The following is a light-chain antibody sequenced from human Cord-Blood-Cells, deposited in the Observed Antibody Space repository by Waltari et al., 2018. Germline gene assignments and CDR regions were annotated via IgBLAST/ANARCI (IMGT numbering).Light chain of an antibody. CDR2: GAS. V-gene: IGKV3-15*01. J-gene: IGKJ1*01. CDR3: QQYNNWPRT. CDR1: QSVSSN. Sequence: VMTQSQATLSLSPGGRGAQSCRASQSVSSNLAWYQQKPGQAPRLLIYGASTRATGIPARFSGSGSGTEFTLTISSLQSEDFAVYYCQQYNNWPRTFGQGTKVEIK.